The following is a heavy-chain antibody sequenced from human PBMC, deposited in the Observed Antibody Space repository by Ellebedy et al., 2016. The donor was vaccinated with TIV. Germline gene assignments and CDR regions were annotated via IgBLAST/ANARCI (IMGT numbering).Heavy chain of an antibody. CDR2: ISHDGSIE. CDR3: AKDGICTGGSCYGGRHYYNHMDV. D-gene: IGHD2-15*01. J-gene: IGHJ6*03. CDR1: GSIFSNYD. Sequence: GGSLRLSXEASGSIFSNYDMHWVRQAPGKGREWVALISHDGSIEYNADSVRGRFSISRDRSKKTSYLEMYSLRGEDTAVYYCAKDGICTGGSCYGGRHYYNHMDVWGKGTTVSVSS. V-gene: IGHV3-30*18.